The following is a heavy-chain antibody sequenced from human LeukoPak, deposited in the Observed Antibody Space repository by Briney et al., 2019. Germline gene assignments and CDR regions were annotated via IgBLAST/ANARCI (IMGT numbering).Heavy chain of an antibody. CDR3: AREDCSGGSCYDYFDY. Sequence: SVKVSCKASGGTFSSYAISWVRQAPGQGLDWMGGIIPIFGTANYAQKFQGRVTITTDESTSTAYMELSSLRSEDTAVYYCAREDCSGGSCYDYFDYWGQGTLVTVSS. D-gene: IGHD2-15*01. V-gene: IGHV1-69*05. CDR1: GGTFSSYA. CDR2: IIPIFGTA. J-gene: IGHJ4*02.